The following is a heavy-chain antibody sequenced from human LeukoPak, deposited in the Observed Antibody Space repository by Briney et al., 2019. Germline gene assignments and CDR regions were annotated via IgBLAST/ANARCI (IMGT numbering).Heavy chain of an antibody. CDR2: INIGGGTT. CDR3: ARDHEYGDNDY. D-gene: IGHD4-17*01. V-gene: IGHV1-46*01. J-gene: IGHJ4*02. CDR1: GYTFSKYY. Sequence: ASVKVSCKASGYTFSKYYMHWVRQAPGQGLEWMGIINIGGGTTIYAQKFQGRVTMTRDTSTSTAYMELSSLTSEDTAVYFCARDHEYGDNDYWGQGTLVTVSS.